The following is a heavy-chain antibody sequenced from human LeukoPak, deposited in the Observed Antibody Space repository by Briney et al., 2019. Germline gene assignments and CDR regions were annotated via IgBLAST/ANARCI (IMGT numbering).Heavy chain of an antibody. Sequence: PGGSLRLSCAASGFTFNAFGMNWVRQAPGKGLEWVSSITSSGRSTYYADSVKGHFTISRDNSNNILYLQMSSLRVEDTAIYYCAKESFATTSWGHDYWGQGTLVTVSS. V-gene: IGHV3-23*01. D-gene: IGHD1-26*01. CDR1: GFTFNAFG. J-gene: IGHJ4*02. CDR3: AKESFATTSWGHDY. CDR2: ITSSGRST.